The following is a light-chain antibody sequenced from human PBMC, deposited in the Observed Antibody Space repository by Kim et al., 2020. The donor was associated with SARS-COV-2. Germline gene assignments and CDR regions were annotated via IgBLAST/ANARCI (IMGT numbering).Light chain of an antibody. CDR3: NSRDSSGNHPV. J-gene: IGLJ2*01. Sequence: SSELTQDPAVSVALGQTVRITCQGDSLRSYYASWYQQKPGQAPVLVIYGKNNRPSGIPDRFSGSSSGNTASLTITGDQAEDEADYYCNSRDSSGNHPVFG. V-gene: IGLV3-19*01. CDR1: SLRSYY. CDR2: GKN.